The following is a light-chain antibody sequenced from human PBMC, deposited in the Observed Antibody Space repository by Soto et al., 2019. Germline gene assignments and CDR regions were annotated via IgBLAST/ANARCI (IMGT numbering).Light chain of an antibody. CDR3: QQYGNSLSWT. J-gene: IGKJ1*01. V-gene: IGKV3-20*01. CDR2: DGS. Sequence: EIVLTHSPGTLSLSPGEIATLSCRASQSVSSNLAWYQQKPGQAPRLLIFDGSSRATGIPDRFSGSGSGTDFTLTISRLEPEDFAVYYCQQYGNSLSWTFGHGTKVDIK. CDR1: QSVSSN.